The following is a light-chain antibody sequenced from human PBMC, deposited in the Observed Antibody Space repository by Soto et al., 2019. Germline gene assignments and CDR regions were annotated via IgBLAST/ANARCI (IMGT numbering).Light chain of an antibody. J-gene: IGKJ5*01. V-gene: IGKV1-27*01. CDR1: QAISNF. Sequence: DIQMTQSPSSLSASVGDRVTIACRASQAISNFLAWYQQKPGKVPKLLISAASTLQSGVPSRFSGSGSGTDFTLTITSLQPEDVATDCCQKHSRVITFGQGTRREMK. CDR3: QKHSRVIT. CDR2: AAS.